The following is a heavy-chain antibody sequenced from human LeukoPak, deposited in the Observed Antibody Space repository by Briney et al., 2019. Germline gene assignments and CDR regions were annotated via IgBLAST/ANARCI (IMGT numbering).Heavy chain of an antibody. D-gene: IGHD3-10*01. J-gene: IGHJ4*02. CDR3: ASPPLWFGELSLDY. CDR2: INPKSGGT. CDR1: GYTFTGYY. V-gene: IGHV1-2*02. Sequence: ASVKVSCKASGYTFTGYYMHWVRQAPGQGLEWMGWINPKSGGTNYAQKFQGRVTMTRDTSISTAYMELSRLRSDDTAVYYCASPPLWFGELSLDYWGQGTLVTVSS.